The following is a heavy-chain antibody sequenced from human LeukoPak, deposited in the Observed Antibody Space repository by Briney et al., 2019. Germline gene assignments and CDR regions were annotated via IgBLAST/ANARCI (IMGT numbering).Heavy chain of an antibody. CDR3: ARDPMGGLEDSSGSFDY. V-gene: IGHV1-18*01. D-gene: IGHD6-19*01. CDR1: GYTFTSYG. J-gene: IGHJ4*02. Sequence: ASVKDSCKASGYTFTSYGISWVRQAPGQGLEWMGWISAYNGNTNYAQKLQGRVTMTTDTSTSTAYMELRSLRSDDTAVYYCARDPMGGLEDSSGSFDYWGQGTLVTVSS. CDR2: ISAYNGNT.